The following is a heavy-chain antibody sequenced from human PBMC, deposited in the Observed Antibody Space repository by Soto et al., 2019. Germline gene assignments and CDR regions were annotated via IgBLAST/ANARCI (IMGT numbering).Heavy chain of an antibody. CDR1: GGSISSGDYY. Sequence: SETLSLTCTVSGGSISSGDYYWSWIRQPPGKGLEWIGYIYYSGSTYYNPSLKSRVTISVDTSKNQFSLKLSSVTAADTAVYYCASSPYYYDSSGYSPYWGQGTLVTVSS. D-gene: IGHD3-22*01. CDR2: IYYSGST. J-gene: IGHJ4*02. V-gene: IGHV4-30-4*01. CDR3: ASSPYYYDSSGYSPY.